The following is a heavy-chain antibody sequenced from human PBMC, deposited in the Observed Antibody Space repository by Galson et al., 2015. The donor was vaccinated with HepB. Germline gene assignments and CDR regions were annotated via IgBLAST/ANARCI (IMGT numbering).Heavy chain of an antibody. D-gene: IGHD3-16*01. CDR2: IYHSGST. V-gene: IGHV4-30-2*01. CDR3: ARGITVSFGSGYYFDY. CDR1: GGSISSGGYS. Sequence: TLSLTCAASGGSISSGGYSWSWIRQPPGKGLEWIGYIYHSGSTYYNPSLKSRVTISVDRSKNQFSLKLSSVTAADTAVYYCARGITVSFGSGYYFDYWGQGTLVTVSS. J-gene: IGHJ4*02.